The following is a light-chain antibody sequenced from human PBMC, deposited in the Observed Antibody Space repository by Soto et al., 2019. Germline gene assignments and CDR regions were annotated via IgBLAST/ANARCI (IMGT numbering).Light chain of an antibody. J-gene: IGKJ4*01. CDR2: GAS. CDR1: QSVSSSY. CDR3: QQYGSSLLT. Sequence: EIVWTQSPGTLSLSPGERATLSCRARQSVSSSYLAWYQQKPGQAPRLLIYGASSRATGIPDRFSGSGSGTDFTLTISRLEPEDFAVYYCQQYGSSLLTFGGGTKVEIK. V-gene: IGKV3-20*01.